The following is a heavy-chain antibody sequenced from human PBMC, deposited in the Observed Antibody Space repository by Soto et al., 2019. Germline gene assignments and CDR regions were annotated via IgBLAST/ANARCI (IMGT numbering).Heavy chain of an antibody. CDR1: GYTFTGYY. CDR3: ARDVAAACTGYYYGMDV. Sequence: ASVKVSCKASGYTFTGYYMHWVRQAPGQGLEWMGWINPNSGGTNYAQKFQGRVTMTRDTSISTAYMELSRLRSDDTAVYYCARDVAAACTGYYYGMDVWGQGTTVTVSS. D-gene: IGHD6-13*01. J-gene: IGHJ6*02. V-gene: IGHV1-2*02. CDR2: INPNSGGT.